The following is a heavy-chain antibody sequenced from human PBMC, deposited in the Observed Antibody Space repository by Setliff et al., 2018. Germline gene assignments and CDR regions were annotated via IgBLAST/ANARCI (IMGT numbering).Heavy chain of an antibody. J-gene: IGHJ4*02. CDR3: ARGQGHYYDSSGCLDY. D-gene: IGHD3-22*01. Sequence: SVKVSCKASGGTFSNIGISWVRQAPGQGLEWMGGIIIMFGTTNYAQKFQGRVTITTDKTTSTAFMELSSLRSEDTAVYFCARGQGHYYDSSGCLDYWGQGTLVTVSS. CDR1: GGTFSNIG. V-gene: IGHV1-69*05. CDR2: IIIMFGTT.